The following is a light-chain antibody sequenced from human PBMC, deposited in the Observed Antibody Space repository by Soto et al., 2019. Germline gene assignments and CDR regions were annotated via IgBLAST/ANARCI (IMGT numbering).Light chain of an antibody. CDR2: AAS. J-gene: IGKJ3*01. V-gene: IGKV1-27*01. CDR1: QGVSNY. CDR3: QKYTRAQFT. Sequence: DIQMTQSPSSLSASVGDRVTITCRARQGVSNYLAWYQQTPGKVPKLLIYAASTLQSGFPSRFSGSGSGTDFTLTISSLQPEDVATYYCQKYTRAQFTFGPGTKVDIK.